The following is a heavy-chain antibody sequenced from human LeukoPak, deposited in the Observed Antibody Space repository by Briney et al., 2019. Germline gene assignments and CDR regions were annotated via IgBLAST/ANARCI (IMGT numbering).Heavy chain of an antibody. CDR2: IRQDGSER. Sequence: GGSLRLSCEASGFIFIHFWMSWVRQAPGKGLEWVASIRQDGSERYYVDSVKGRLNISRDNAKNSLYLQVNSLRVEDTAIYYCARQNLYYDFWSGYSRDYYYMDVWGKGTTVTVSS. J-gene: IGHJ6*03. CDR1: GFIFIHFW. CDR3: ARQNLYYDFWSGYSRDYYYMDV. D-gene: IGHD3-3*01. V-gene: IGHV3-7*01.